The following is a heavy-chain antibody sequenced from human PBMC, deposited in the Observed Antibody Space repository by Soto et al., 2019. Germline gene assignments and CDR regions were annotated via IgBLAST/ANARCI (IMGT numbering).Heavy chain of an antibody. D-gene: IGHD3-3*01. CDR2: ISNSGST. Sequence: QVQLQESGPGLVKPSQTLALTCTVSGGPISNNDDYWTWIRQPTGKDLEWIGYISNSGSTSYNPSLKVRLTISVDLSKKQFALKLTSVPAADTAVYYCARGRSFTMFGVVRPLHYFDPWGQGILVTVAS. CDR1: GGPISNNDDY. CDR3: ARGRSFTMFGVVRPLHYFDP. J-gene: IGHJ5*02. V-gene: IGHV4-30-4*01.